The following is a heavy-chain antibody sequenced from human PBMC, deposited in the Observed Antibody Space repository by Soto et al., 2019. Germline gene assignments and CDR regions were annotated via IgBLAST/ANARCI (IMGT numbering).Heavy chain of an antibody. J-gene: IGHJ6*02. CDR2: IWYDGSNK. Sequence: QVQLVESGGGVVQPGRSLRLSCAASGFTFSSYGMHWVRQAPGKGLEWVAVIWYDGSNKYYADSVKGRFTISRDNSKNTLYLKMNSQRAEDRAVYYCARENGLYSYGYGGYYYYYGMDVWGQGTTVTVSS. V-gene: IGHV3-33*01. CDR3: ARENGLYSYGYGGYYYYYGMDV. CDR1: GFTFSSYG. D-gene: IGHD5-18*01.